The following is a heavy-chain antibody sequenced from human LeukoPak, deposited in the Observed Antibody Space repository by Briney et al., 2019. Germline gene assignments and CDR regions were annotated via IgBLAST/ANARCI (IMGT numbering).Heavy chain of an antibody. CDR1: GLTFSSYW. V-gene: IGHV3-7*04. CDR2: IKQDGSEK. CDR3: ARGEYYYDGGY. Sequence: GGSLRLSCAASGLTFSSYWMSWVRQAPGKGLEWVANIKQDGSEKYYVDSVKGRFTISRDNAKNSLFLQMNSLRAEDTAVYYCARGEYYYDGGYWGQGTLVTVSS. D-gene: IGHD3-22*01. J-gene: IGHJ4*02.